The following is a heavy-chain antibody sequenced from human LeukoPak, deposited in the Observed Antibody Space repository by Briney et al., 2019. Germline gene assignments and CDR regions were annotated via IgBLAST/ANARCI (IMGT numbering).Heavy chain of an antibody. Sequence: ASVKVSCKASGYTFTSYGISWVRQAPGQGLEWMGWISAYNGNTNYAQKLQGRVTMTTDTSTSTAYMELRSLTSDDTAVYYCARDPTYDIYDTGGQFDNWGQGTLVTVSS. CDR2: ISAYNGNT. V-gene: IGHV1-18*01. D-gene: IGHD2-8*02. CDR1: GYTFTSYG. CDR3: ARDPTYDIYDTGGQFDN. J-gene: IGHJ4*02.